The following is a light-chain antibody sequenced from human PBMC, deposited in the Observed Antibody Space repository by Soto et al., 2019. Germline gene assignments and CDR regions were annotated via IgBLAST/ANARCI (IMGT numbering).Light chain of an antibody. J-gene: IGLJ3*02. CDR3: SSYTTSSTWV. V-gene: IGLV2-14*01. Sequence: QSVLTQPASVSGSPGQSITISCTGTSSDVGYYNYVCWYQQHPAKAPKLMIYEVTNRPSGVSYRFSGLKSGNTASLTISGLQAEDEADYYCSSYTTSSTWVFGGGTKLTVL. CDR1: SSDVGYYNY. CDR2: EVT.